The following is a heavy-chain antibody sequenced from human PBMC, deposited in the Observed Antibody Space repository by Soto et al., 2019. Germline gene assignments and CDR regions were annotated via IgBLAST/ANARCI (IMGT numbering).Heavy chain of an antibody. D-gene: IGHD4-17*01. Sequence: PSQTLSLTCTVSGGSISSGGYYWSLIRQHPGKGLEWIGYIYYSGSTYYNPSLKSRVTISVDTSKNQFSLKLSSVTAADTAVYYCAIRLRSGMDVWGQGTTVTVSS. CDR3: AIRLRSGMDV. CDR1: GGSISSGGYY. J-gene: IGHJ6*02. CDR2: IYYSGST. V-gene: IGHV4-31*03.